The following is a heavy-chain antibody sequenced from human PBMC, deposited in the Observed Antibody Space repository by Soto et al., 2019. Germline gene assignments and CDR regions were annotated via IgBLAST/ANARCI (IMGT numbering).Heavy chain of an antibody. CDR1: GGTFSSSA. Sequence: SVKVSCKASGGTFSSSAISWVRQAPGQGLEWMGGIIPIFGTANYAQKFQGRVTITADESTSTAYMELSSLRSEDTAVYYCARANYYDSSGYSPPGFDPWGQGTLVTVSS. J-gene: IGHJ5*02. V-gene: IGHV1-69*13. D-gene: IGHD3-22*01. CDR2: IIPIFGTA. CDR3: ARANYYDSSGYSPPGFDP.